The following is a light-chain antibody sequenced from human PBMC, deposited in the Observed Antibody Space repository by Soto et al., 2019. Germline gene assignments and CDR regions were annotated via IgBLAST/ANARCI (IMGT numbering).Light chain of an antibody. V-gene: IGKV3-15*01. CDR3: QQYNVWPLT. Sequence: EIVMTQSPGTLSVSPGESATLSCRASQIFSTNLAWYQQKPGQAPRLLIYGASTRATGIPARFSGSGSGTDFTLTISSLRSEDFAVYYCQQYNVWPLTFGEGTKV. CDR2: GAS. CDR1: QIFSTN. J-gene: IGKJ1*01.